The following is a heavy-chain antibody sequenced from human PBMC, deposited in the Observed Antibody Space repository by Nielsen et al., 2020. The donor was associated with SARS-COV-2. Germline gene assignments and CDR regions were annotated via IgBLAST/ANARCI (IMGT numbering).Heavy chain of an antibody. Sequence: WIRQPPGKGLEWVAVISYDGSNKYYADSAKGRFTISRDNSKNTLYLQMNSLRAEDTAVYYCARGPYCSSTSCFHHYYYYGMDVWGQGTTVTVSS. CDR2: ISYDGSNK. CDR3: ARGPYCSSTSCFHHYYYYGMDV. D-gene: IGHD2-2*01. V-gene: IGHV3-30-3*01. J-gene: IGHJ6*02.